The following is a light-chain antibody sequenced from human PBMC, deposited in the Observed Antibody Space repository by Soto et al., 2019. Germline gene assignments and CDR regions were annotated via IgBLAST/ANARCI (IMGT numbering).Light chain of an antibody. V-gene: IGKV1-5*03. J-gene: IGKJ1*01. CDR1: QNINNW. CDR3: QQYNTYSWT. CDR2: EAS. Sequence: DIQMTQSPSTLSASVGDRVTITCRASQNINNWLAWYQQKPGKAPNILIYEASNLESGVPSRFGGSRSGTEFTLTISSLQPEDFETYYCQQYNTYSWTFGQGTKVDIK.